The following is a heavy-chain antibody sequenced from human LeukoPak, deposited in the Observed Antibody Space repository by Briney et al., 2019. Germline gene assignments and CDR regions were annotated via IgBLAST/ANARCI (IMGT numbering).Heavy chain of an antibody. J-gene: IGHJ3*02. CDR3: AIHDSSGDDAFDI. CDR1: GYTFTSYY. V-gene: IGHV1-46*01. Sequence: ASVKVSCKASGYTFTSYYMHWVRQAPGQGLEWMGIINPSGGSTSYAQKLQGRVTMTTDTSTSTAYMELRSLRSDDTAVYYCAIHDSSGDDAFDIWGQGTMVTVSS. D-gene: IGHD3-22*01. CDR2: INPSGGST.